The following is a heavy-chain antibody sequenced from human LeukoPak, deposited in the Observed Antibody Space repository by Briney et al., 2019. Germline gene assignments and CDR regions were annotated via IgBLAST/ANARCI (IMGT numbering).Heavy chain of an antibody. J-gene: IGHJ4*02. Sequence: GGSLRLSCAASGFTFSSYAMSWVRQAPGKGLEWVSAISGSGGSTYYADSVKGRFTISRDNSKNTLYLQMNSLRAEDTAVYYCAKKKCYNSNCPHDYWGQGTLVTVSS. CDR1: GFTFSSYA. CDR2: ISGSGGST. D-gene: IGHD6-13*01. V-gene: IGHV3-23*01. CDR3: AKKKCYNSNCPHDY.